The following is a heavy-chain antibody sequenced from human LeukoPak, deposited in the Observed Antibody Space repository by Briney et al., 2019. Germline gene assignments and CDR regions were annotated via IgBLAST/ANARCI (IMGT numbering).Heavy chain of an antibody. Sequence: GGSLRLSCAASGFTFSNYAMHWVRQAPGKGLEWVAFIRSDGNNKYYADSVRGRFTISRDNSKSTLSLQMNSLRAEDTAIYYCATYRQVLLPFESWGQGTLVTVSS. CDR1: GFTFSNYA. CDR2: IRSDGNNK. V-gene: IGHV3-30*02. J-gene: IGHJ4*02. CDR3: ATYRQVLLPFES. D-gene: IGHD2-8*02.